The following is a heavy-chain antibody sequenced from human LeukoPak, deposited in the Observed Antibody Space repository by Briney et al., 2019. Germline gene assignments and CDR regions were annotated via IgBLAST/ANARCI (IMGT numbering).Heavy chain of an antibody. V-gene: IGHV5-51*01. J-gene: IGHJ3*02. Sequence: GESLKISCKGSGYSFTSYWIGWVRQMPGKGLEWMGIIYPGDSDTRYSPSFQGQVTISADKSINTAYLQWSSLKASETAMYYCARHYDYGDQCHAFDIWGQGTMVTVSS. CDR2: IYPGDSDT. D-gene: IGHD4-17*01. CDR1: GYSFTSYW. CDR3: ARHYDYGDQCHAFDI.